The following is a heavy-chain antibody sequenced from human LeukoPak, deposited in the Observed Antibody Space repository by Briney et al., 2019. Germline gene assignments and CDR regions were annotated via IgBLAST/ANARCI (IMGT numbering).Heavy chain of an antibody. J-gene: IGHJ3*02. CDR2: IIPIFGTA. V-gene: IGHV1-69*05. CDR3: ARDRDTGYDWDAFDI. Sequence: SVKVSCKASGGTFSSYAISWVRQAHGQGLEWMGRIIPIFGTANYAQKFQGRVTITTDESTSTAYMELSSLRSEDTAVYYCARDRDTGYDWDAFDIWGQGTMVTVSS. CDR1: GGTFSSYA. D-gene: IGHD5-12*01.